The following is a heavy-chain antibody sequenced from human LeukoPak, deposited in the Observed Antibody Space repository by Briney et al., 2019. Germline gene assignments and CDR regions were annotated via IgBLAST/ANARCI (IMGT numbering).Heavy chain of an antibody. D-gene: IGHD2-2*01. CDR2: IWDDGRNK. Sequence: PGGSLGLSCAASGFTFRNYGMHWVRQAPGKGLEWVAVIWDDGRNKYYADSVKGRFTISRDNSKNTLCLQMNSLRAEDTAVYYCARAEVPAAIKSGAFDIWGQGTMVTVSS. J-gene: IGHJ3*02. CDR3: ARAEVPAAIKSGAFDI. CDR1: GFTFRNYG. V-gene: IGHV3-33*01.